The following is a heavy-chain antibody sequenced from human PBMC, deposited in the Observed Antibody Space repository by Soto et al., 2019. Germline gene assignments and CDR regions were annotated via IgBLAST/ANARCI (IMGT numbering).Heavy chain of an antibody. V-gene: IGHV4-59*01. Sequence: SETLSLTCTVSGGSISSYYWSWIRQPPGKGLEWIGYIYYSGSTNYNPSLKSRVTISVDTSKNQFSLKLSSVTAADTAVYYCATYGSGSYYKTDAFDIWGQGTMVTVSS. CDR2: IYYSGST. J-gene: IGHJ3*02. CDR1: GGSISSYY. D-gene: IGHD3-10*01. CDR3: ATYGSGSYYKTDAFDI.